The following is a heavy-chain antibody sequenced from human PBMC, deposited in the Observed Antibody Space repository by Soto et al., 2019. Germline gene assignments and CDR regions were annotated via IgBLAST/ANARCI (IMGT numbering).Heavy chain of an antibody. CDR3: AIGRLWMVSIQPHCDY. CDR2: ISWNSGSI. D-gene: IGHD3-3*01. V-gene: IGHV3-9*01. Sequence: EVQLVESGGGLFQPGRSLRLSCAASGFTFDDSAMHWVRQAPGKGLEWVSGISWNSGSIGYADSVKGRFTISRDNANNSLYLQMNRLRVENTVLYYCAIGRLWMVSIQPHCDYWRQARLLTVPS. CDR1: GFTFDDSA. J-gene: IGHJ4*02.